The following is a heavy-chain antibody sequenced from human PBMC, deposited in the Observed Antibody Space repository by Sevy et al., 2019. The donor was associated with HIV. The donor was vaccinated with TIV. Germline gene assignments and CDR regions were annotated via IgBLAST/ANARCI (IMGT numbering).Heavy chain of an antibody. CDR2: ISAYNGNT. CDR3: ARDEDYGGNSGPYYFDY. V-gene: IGHV1-18*01. CDR1: GYTFTSYG. Sequence: ASMKVSCKASGYTFTSYGISWVRQAPGQGLEWMGWISAYNGNTNYAQKLQGRVTMTTDTSTSTAYMELRSLRSDDTAVYYCARDEDYGGNSGPYYFDYWGQGTLVTVSS. D-gene: IGHD4-17*01. J-gene: IGHJ4*02.